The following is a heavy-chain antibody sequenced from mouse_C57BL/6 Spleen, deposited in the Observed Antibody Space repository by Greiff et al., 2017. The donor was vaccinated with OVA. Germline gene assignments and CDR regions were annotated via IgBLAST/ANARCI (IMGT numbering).Heavy chain of an antibody. D-gene: IGHD4-1*01. V-gene: IGHV1-20*01. Sequence: VQLQQSGPELVKPGDSVKISCKASGYSFTGYFMNWVMQSHGKSLEWIGRINPYNGDTFYNQKFKGKATLTVDKSSSTAHMELRSLTSEDSAVYYCATQLTGDYFDYWGQGTTLTVSS. CDR2: INPYNGDT. CDR3: ATQLTGDYFDY. J-gene: IGHJ2*01. CDR1: GYSFTGYF.